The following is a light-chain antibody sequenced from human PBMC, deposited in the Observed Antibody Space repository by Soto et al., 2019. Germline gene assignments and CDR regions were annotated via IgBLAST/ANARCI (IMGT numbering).Light chain of an antibody. CDR1: QCLLHSNGYNY. J-gene: IGKJ1*01. V-gene: IGKV2-28*01. CDR3: MQALQSRT. Sequence: EIVITQKQLSLPVTPGEPSSISCRSSQCLLHSNGYNYLDWYLQKPGQSPQLLIYLGSNRASGVPDRFSGSGSGTDFTLKISRVEAEDVGVYYCMQALQSRTCGQGTKV. CDR2: LGS.